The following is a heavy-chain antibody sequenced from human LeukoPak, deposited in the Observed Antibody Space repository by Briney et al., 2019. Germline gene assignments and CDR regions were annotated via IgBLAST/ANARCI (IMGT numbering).Heavy chain of an antibody. V-gene: IGHV3-48*01. Sequence: GGSLRLSCAASGFTFSSYSMNWVRQAPGKGLEWVSYISSSSSSIYYADSVKGRFTISRDNAKNSLYLQMNSLRAEDTAVYYCARDTLFDYWGQGTLVTVSS. CDR3: ARDTLFDY. CDR2: ISSSSSSI. CDR1: GFTFSSYS. J-gene: IGHJ4*02.